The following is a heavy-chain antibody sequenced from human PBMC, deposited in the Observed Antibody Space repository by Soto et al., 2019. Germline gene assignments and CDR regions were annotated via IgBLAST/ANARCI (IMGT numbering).Heavy chain of an antibody. D-gene: IGHD2-2*01. J-gene: IGHJ4*02. CDR1: GGTFSSYA. Sequence: ASVKVSCKASGGTFSSYAISWVRQAPGQGLEWMGGIIPIFGTANYAQKFQGRVKITADESTSTACMELSSLRSEDTAVYYCASDAFYCSSTSCYGGFDYWGQGTLVTVSS. V-gene: IGHV1-69*13. CDR3: ASDAFYCSSTSCYGGFDY. CDR2: IIPIFGTA.